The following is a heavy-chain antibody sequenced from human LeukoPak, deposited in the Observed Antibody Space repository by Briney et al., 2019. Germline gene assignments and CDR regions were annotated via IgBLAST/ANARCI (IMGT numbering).Heavy chain of an antibody. CDR3: ARVRQWLETDFDY. J-gene: IGHJ4*02. CDR1: GYTFTGYY. V-gene: IGHV1-2*02. Sequence: ASVKVSCKASGYTFTGYYMHWVRRAPGQGLEWMGWINPNSGGTNYAQKFQGRVTMTRGTSISTAYMELSRLRSDDTAVYYCARVRQWLETDFDYWGQGTLVTVSS. D-gene: IGHD6-19*01. CDR2: INPNSGGT.